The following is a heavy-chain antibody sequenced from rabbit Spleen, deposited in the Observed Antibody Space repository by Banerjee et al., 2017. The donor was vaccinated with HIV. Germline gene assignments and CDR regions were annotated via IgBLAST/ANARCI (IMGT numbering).Heavy chain of an antibody. CDR3: ARDGAGGSYFAL. J-gene: IGHJ4*01. V-gene: IGHV1S45*01. CDR1: GVSFSDKDV. Sequence: EQLEESGGGLVKPEGSLTLTCKASGVSFSDKDVMCWVRQAPGKGLEWIACINTITGKTVYASWAKGRFTISKTSSTTVTLPMTSLTAADTATYFCARDGAGGSYFALWGPGTLVTVS. CDR2: INTITGKT. D-gene: IGHD8-1*01.